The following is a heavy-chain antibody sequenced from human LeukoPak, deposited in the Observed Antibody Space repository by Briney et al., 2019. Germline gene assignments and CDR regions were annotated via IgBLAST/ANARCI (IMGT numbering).Heavy chain of an antibody. D-gene: IGHD6-13*01. J-gene: IGHJ4*02. CDR2: ISYDGSNK. CDR1: GFTFSSYA. Sequence: GGSLGLSCAASGFTFSSYAMHWVRQAPGKGLEWVAVISYDGSNKYYADSVKGRFTISRDNSKNTLYLQMNSLRAEDTAVYYCARDRSPYGSSWFDYWGQGTLVTVSS. V-gene: IGHV3-30-3*01. CDR3: ARDRSPYGSSWFDY.